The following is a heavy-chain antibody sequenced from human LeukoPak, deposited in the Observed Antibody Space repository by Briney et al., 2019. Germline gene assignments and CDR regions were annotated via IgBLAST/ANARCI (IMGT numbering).Heavy chain of an antibody. CDR1: GGSISRSNW. CDR2: IYDNGST. D-gene: IGHD6-6*01. J-gene: IGHJ6*03. CDR3: AAQIAARNYYYYMDV. Sequence: SETLSLTCAVSGGSISRSNWWSWVRQSPQKGLEWIGEIYDNGSTNYNPSLKSRVTISVDKSKNQFSLKLSSVTAADTAVYYCAAQIAARNYYYYMDVWGKGTTVTVSS. V-gene: IGHV4-4*02.